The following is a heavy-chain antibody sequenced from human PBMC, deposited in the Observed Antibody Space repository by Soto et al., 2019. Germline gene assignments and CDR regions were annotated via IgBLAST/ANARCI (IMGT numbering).Heavy chain of an antibody. CDR3: ARDLVVYCGGDCHFYWFDP. Sequence: DVQLVESGGGLAKPGWSLRLSCEASGFTFGSYRMTWVRQLPGKGLEWVSSISPSGRDIYYADSLKGRFTISRDNAKNSLFLQMNSLRVEDTAVYYCARDLVVYCGGDCHFYWFDPWGQGTLVTVSS. CDR2: ISPSGRDI. J-gene: IGHJ5*02. V-gene: IGHV3-21*01. D-gene: IGHD2-21*01. CDR1: GFTFGSYR.